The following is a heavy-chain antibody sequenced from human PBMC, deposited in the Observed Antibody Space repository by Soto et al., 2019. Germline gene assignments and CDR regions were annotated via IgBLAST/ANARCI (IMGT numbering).Heavy chain of an antibody. V-gene: IGHV3-23*01. Sequence: EVQLLESGGGLVQPGGSLTLSCAASGFSFSSYPMNWVRQAPGKGLESVAVIMGTGGKTYYADSVQGRFTISRDYSKSKVFLQMNSLIADDTATYYCAKGGDNWYFDSRGQRTLVTVTS. CDR3: AKGGDNWYFDS. J-gene: IGHJ4*02. CDR2: IMGTGGKT. D-gene: IGHD1-20*01. CDR1: GFSFSSYP.